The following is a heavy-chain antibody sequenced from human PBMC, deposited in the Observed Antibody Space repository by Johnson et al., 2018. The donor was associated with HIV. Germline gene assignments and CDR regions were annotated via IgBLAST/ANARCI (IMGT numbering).Heavy chain of an antibody. V-gene: IGHV3-30-3*01. CDR3: ARAYNYPI. D-gene: IGHD1-1*01. Sequence: QVQLVESGGVVVHPGGSLRLSCETSRFTFDDYAMHWVRQAPGKGLEWVAVISYDGGSKYYADSVKGRFTISRDNSNNTLYVEMNSLRVEDTAVYYCARAYNYPIWGQGTMLTVSS. CDR1: RFTFDDYA. CDR2: ISYDGGSK. J-gene: IGHJ3*02.